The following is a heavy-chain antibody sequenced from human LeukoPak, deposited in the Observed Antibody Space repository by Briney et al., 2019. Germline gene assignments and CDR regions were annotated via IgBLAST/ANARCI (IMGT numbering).Heavy chain of an antibody. Sequence: GGSLRLSCAAPGFTFSNYWMSWVRQAPGKGLEWVANIKQDGSEEYYVDSVKGRFTISRDSAKTSLYLQMNSLRAEDTAVYYCARDRGFPYKLAFDVWGQGTMITVSS. V-gene: IGHV3-7*05. CDR1: GFTFSNYW. CDR3: ARDRGFPYKLAFDV. D-gene: IGHD3-10*01. CDR2: IKQDGSEE. J-gene: IGHJ3*01.